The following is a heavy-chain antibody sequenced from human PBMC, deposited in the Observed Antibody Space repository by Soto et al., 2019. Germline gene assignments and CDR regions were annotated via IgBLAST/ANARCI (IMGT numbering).Heavy chain of an antibody. Sequence: SETLSLTCAVYGGSFSGYYWSWIRQPPGKGLEWMGEINHSGSTNYNPSLKSRVTISVDTSKNQFSLKLSSVTAADTAVYYCARGNQYYYGSGSYYNNWFDPWGQGTLVTVPQ. V-gene: IGHV4-34*01. J-gene: IGHJ5*02. CDR2: INHSGST. CDR3: ARGNQYYYGSGSYYNNWFDP. D-gene: IGHD3-10*01. CDR1: GGSFSGYY.